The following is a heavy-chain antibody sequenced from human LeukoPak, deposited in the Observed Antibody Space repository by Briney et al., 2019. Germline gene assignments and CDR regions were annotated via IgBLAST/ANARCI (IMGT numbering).Heavy chain of an antibody. J-gene: IGHJ4*02. D-gene: IGHD6-13*01. Sequence: PGGSLRLSCAASGFTFSSYSMNWVRQAPGKGLEWVSSISSSSSYIFYADSVKGRFTISRDNAKNSLYLQMNSLRAEDTAVYYCARVGSSSSWSGAGDYWGQGTLVTVSS. CDR3: ARVGSSSSWSGAGDY. CDR2: ISSSSSYI. CDR1: GFTFSSYS. V-gene: IGHV3-21*01.